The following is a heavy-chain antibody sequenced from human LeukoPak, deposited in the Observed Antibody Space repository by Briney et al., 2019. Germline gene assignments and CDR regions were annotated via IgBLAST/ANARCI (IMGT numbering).Heavy chain of an antibody. V-gene: IGHV3-64*01. J-gene: IGHJ4*02. Sequence: WGSLRLSCAASGFTFSSYAMHWVSQTPGKGLEYVSAISSNGGSTYYANSVKGRFTISRDNSKNTLYLQMNSLRAEDTAVYYCAKGRWELPPEDYWGQGTLVTVSS. D-gene: IGHD1-26*01. CDR3: AKGRWELPPEDY. CDR2: ISSNGGST. CDR1: GFTFSSYA.